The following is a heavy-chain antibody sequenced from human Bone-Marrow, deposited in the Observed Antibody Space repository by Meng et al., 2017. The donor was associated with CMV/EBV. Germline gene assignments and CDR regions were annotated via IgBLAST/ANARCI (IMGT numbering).Heavy chain of an antibody. J-gene: IGHJ5*02. D-gene: IGHD3-10*01. CDR2: ISGSGGRR. CDR1: GFTFSNYA. Sequence: CAGSGFTFSNYAMTWVLQAPGKGLEWVSGISGSGGRRDYADSVKGRFTISRDNSKNTLYLEMSSLRVEDTAVYYCAGDVPGDDWFDPWGQGTLVTVSS. CDR3: AGDVPGDDWFDP. V-gene: IGHV3-23*01.